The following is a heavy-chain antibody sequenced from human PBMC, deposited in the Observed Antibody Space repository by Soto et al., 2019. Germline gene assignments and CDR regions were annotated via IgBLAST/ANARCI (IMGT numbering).Heavy chain of an antibody. Sequence: ASVKVSCKASGYSFTNYAMHWVRQAPGQRLEWMGWINAGNGNTKYSQKFQGRVTITRDTSASTAYMELSSLRSEDTAVYYCARTLSYYNSSGYYPLDIWGQGTMVTVSS. CDR3: ARTLSYYNSSGYYPLDI. V-gene: IGHV1-3*01. CDR1: GYSFTNYA. D-gene: IGHD3-22*01. J-gene: IGHJ3*02. CDR2: INAGNGNT.